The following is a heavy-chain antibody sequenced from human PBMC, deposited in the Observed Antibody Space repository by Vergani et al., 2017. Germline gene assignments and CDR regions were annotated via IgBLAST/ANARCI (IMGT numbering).Heavy chain of an antibody. Sequence: QVQLVQSGAEVKKPGSSVKVSCKSSGGTFSNHVLAWVRQAPGQGLEWMGGIIPIFGTANYAQKFQGRVTITADESTSTAYMELSSLRSEDTAVYYCARKPRLRTNPLDYWGQGTMVTVSS. CDR1: GGTFSNHV. V-gene: IGHV1-69*01. J-gene: IGHJ4*02. D-gene: IGHD4-17*01. CDR3: ARKPRLRTNPLDY. CDR2: IIPIFGTA.